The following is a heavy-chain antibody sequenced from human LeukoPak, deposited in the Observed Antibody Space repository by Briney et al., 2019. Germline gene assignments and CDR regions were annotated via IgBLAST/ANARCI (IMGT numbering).Heavy chain of an antibody. V-gene: IGHV3-15*01. Sequence: GGSLRLSCAASGFTFNNASLSWVRQAPGKGLEWVGHIKTKADGGTIDYAAPVEGRFSISRDDSQKKLFLQMDSLKTEDTAVYYCTTINRMSLRFTVGRGLELLRGRSLNVRSPVETNDFWGQGTLVFVSS. CDR3: TTINRMSLRFTVGRGLELLRGRSLNVRSPVETNDF. CDR1: GFTFNNAS. CDR2: IKTKADGGTI. D-gene: IGHD3-10*01. J-gene: IGHJ4*02.